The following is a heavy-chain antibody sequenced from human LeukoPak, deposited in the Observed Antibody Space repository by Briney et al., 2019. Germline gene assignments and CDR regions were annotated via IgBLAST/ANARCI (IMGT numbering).Heavy chain of an antibody. Sequence: GGSLRLSCGASGFTFSSYWMHWVRQAPGKGLVWVSRISTDGSNTNYADSVKGRFTISRDNAKNTLYLQMNSRRAEDTAVYYCARVGYGDYVWIPVYFDYWGQGTLVTVSS. J-gene: IGHJ4*02. CDR2: ISTDGSNT. CDR3: ARVGYGDYVWIPVYFDY. D-gene: IGHD4-17*01. V-gene: IGHV3-74*01. CDR1: GFTFSSYW.